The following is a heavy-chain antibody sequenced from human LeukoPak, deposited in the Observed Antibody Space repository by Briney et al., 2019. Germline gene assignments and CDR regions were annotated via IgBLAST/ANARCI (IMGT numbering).Heavy chain of an antibody. V-gene: IGHV1-46*01. J-gene: IGHJ4*02. CDR1: GYTFTSYY. D-gene: IGHD4-11*01. CDR3: ASPPTTRCYFDY. Sequence: GESLKISCKASGYTFTSYYMHWVRQAPGQGLEWMGIINPSGGSTSYAQKFQGRVTMTRDTSTSTVYMELSSLRSEDTAVYYCASPPTTRCYFDYWGQGTLVTVSS. CDR2: INPSGGST.